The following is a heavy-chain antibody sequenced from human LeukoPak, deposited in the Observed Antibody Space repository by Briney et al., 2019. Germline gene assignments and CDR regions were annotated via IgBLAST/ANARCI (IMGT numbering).Heavy chain of an antibody. CDR1: GYSFTSYW. J-gene: IGHJ3*02. D-gene: IGHD1-7*01. CDR3: ARSQITGTKIGAFDI. V-gene: IGHV5-51*01. Sequence: GESLKISCKGSGYSFTSYWNGWVRQMPGKGLEWMGIIYPGDSGTRYSPPFQGQVTISADKSISTAYLQWSSLKASDTAMYYCARSQITGTKIGAFDIWGQGTMVTVSS. CDR2: IYPGDSGT.